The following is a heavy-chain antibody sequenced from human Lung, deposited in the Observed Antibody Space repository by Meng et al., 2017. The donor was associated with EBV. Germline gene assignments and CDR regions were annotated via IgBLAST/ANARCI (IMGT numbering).Heavy chain of an antibody. CDR3: ARGVSDTAMVPYYFDY. V-gene: IGHV4-30-2*01. CDR1: GGSISSGGYS. CDR2: IYHSGST. Sequence: QAPLQVYGSGLVKPSPTRSLTCAGSGGSISSGGYSWSWIRQPTGKGLEWIGYIYHSGSTYYNPFLKSRVTISVDRSKNQFSLKLSSVTAADTAVYYCARGVSDTAMVPYYFDYWGQGTLVTASS. J-gene: IGHJ4*02. D-gene: IGHD5-18*01.